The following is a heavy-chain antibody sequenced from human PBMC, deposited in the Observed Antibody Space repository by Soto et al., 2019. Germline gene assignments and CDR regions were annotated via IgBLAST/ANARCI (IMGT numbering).Heavy chain of an antibody. CDR3: AIVRVADSALDH. D-gene: IGHD3-10*02. V-gene: IGHV3-30*02. CDR2: MSYDGSDI. J-gene: IGHJ4*02. CDR1: GFIFSNYG. Sequence: GGSLRLSCVGSGFIFSNYGMHWVRQAPGKGLEWVAFMSYDGSDIFYADSVKGRFTISRDNSKSTLFLHMNRPTAKDTAIYFCAIVRVADSALDHWGQGTLVTVSS.